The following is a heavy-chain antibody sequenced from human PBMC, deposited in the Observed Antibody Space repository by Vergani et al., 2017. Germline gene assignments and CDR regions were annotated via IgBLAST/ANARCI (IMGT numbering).Heavy chain of an antibody. CDR2: INHSGST. J-gene: IGHJ6*02. CDR3: ARVMYRDEASTGYRLEGMDI. V-gene: IGHV4-34*01. D-gene: IGHD3-9*01. Sequence: QVQLQQWGAGLLKPSEILSLTCAVYGGSFSGYYWSWIRQPPGKGLEWIGEINHSGSTNYNPSLKSRVTISVDTSKNQFSLKLSSVTAADTAVYFCARVMYRDEASTGYRLEGMDIWGQGTTVTISS. CDR1: GGSFSGYY.